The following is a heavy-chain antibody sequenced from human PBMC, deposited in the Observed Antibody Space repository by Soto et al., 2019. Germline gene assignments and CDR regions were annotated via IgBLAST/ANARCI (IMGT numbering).Heavy chain of an antibody. V-gene: IGHV4-34*01. CDR1: GGSFSGYY. J-gene: IGHJ4*02. Sequence: SETLSLTCAVYGGSFSGYYWSWIRQPPGKGLEWIGEINHSGSTNYNPSHKSLVTTSEDTSKNQFSLKLSSVTDADTAVYYCASGSIVGAPGVPDYWGQGTLVTVSS. CDR3: ASGSIVGAPGVPDY. D-gene: IGHD1-26*01. CDR2: INHSGST.